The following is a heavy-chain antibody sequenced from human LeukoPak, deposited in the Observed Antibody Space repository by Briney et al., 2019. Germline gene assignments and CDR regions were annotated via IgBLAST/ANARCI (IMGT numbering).Heavy chain of an antibody. V-gene: IGHV3-9*03. CDR2: ISWNSGSI. CDR3: AKDMAYGAGGAFDI. J-gene: IGHJ3*02. D-gene: IGHD4-17*01. CDR1: GFTFDDYA. Sequence: PGRSLRLSCAASGFTFDDYAMHWVRQAPGKGLEWVSGISWNSGSIGYADSVKGRFTISRDNAKNSLYLQMNSLRAEDMALYYCAKDMAYGAGGAFDIWGQGTMVTVSS.